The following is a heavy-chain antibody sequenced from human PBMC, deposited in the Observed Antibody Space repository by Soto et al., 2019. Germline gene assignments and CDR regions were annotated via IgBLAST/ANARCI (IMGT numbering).Heavy chain of an antibody. CDR3: AKGRGGSGSLTPRVDF. V-gene: IGHV3-23*01. D-gene: IGHD3-10*01. J-gene: IGHJ4*02. CDR2: ISGGGDTT. Sequence: EVQLLESGGGLVQPGGSLRVSCAASGFTFNNYAMTWVRQAPGKGLEWVSAISGGGDTTSYADSVKGRFTVSRDGSKNTRYLQMSSLRAEDTALYYCAKGRGGSGSLTPRVDFWGQGTLVTVSS. CDR1: GFTFNNYA.